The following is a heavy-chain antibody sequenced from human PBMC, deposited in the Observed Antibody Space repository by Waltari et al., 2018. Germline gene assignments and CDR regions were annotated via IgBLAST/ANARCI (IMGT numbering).Heavy chain of an antibody. CDR2: IYYAGSS. CDR3: ARDRRAYLDV. V-gene: IGHV4-59*02. CDR1: AGSVRGHY. Sequence: QVQLQESGPGLVRPSDTLSLTCNVSAGSVRGHYWSWIRQPPGKGLQWIGYIYYAGSSNYNPSLESRVRISVDMSKNEISLTMTSVTAADTAVYFCARDRRAYLDVWGKGATVTVSS. J-gene: IGHJ6*04.